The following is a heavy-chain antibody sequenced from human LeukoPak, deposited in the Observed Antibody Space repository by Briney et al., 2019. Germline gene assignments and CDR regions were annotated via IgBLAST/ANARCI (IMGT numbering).Heavy chain of an antibody. CDR3: ARDSRLVGIDY. CDR1: GGSISSYY. V-gene: IGHV4-59*01. J-gene: IGHJ4*02. CDR2: IYYSGST. Sequence: SETLSLTCTVSGGSISSYYWSWIRQPPGKGLEWIGYIYYSGSTNYNPSLKSRVTISVDTPKNQFSLKLSSVTAADTAVYYCARDSRLVGIDYWGQGTLVTVSS. D-gene: IGHD6-6*01.